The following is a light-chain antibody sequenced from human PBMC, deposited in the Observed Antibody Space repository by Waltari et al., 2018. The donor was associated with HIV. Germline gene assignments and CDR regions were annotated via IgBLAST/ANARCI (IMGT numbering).Light chain of an antibody. J-gene: IGKJ3*01. V-gene: IGKV3-20*01. CDR3: QQYGSSPPEFT. CDR2: GAS. Sequence: IVLMPSPGPLSLSPGERATLSCRASQSVSSTYLAWYQQKPGQAPRLRIYGASSSATGIPDRFSGSGSGTDFTLTIRRVEPEDFAVDYCQQYGSSPPEFTFGPGTKVDIK. CDR1: QSVSSTY.